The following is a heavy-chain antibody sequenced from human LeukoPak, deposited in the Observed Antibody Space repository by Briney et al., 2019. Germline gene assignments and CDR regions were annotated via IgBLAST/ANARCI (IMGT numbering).Heavy chain of an antibody. V-gene: IGHV4-34*01. D-gene: IGHD6-13*01. CDR1: GGSFSGYY. CDR3: ARGYRSIAAVRVNHWFDP. J-gene: IGHJ5*02. CDR2: INHSGST. Sequence: SETLSLTCAVYGGSFSGYYLSWIRQPPGKGLEWIGEINHSGSTNYNASPKSRVTISVDTYKNQFSLKLSSVTAADTAVYYCARGYRSIAAVRVNHWFDPWGQGTLVTVPS.